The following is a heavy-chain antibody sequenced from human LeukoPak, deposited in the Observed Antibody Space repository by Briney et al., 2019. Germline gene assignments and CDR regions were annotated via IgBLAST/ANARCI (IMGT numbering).Heavy chain of an antibody. V-gene: IGHV1-18*04. D-gene: IGHD4-17*01. J-gene: IGHJ6*02. CDR3: ARGRGATVTSGYYYGMDV. CDR1: GYTFTSYG. Sequence: ASVKVSCKASGYTFTSYGIGWVRQAPGQGLEWMGWISAYNGNTNYAQKLQGRVTMTTDTSTSTAYMELRSLRSDDTAVYYCARGRGATVTSGYYYGMDVWGQGTTVTVSS. CDR2: ISAYNGNT.